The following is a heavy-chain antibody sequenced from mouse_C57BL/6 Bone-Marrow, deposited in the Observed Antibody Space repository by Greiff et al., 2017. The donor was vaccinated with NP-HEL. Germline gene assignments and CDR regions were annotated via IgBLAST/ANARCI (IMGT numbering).Heavy chain of an antibody. CDR2: IRNKANNHAT. J-gene: IGHJ1*03. CDR1: GFTFSDAW. V-gene: IGHV6-6*01. CDR3: TRITTVPWYFDV. Sequence: EVQRVESGGGLVQPGGSMKLSCAASGFTFSDAWMDWVRQSPEKGLEWVAEIRNKANNHATYYAESVKGRFTISRDDSKSSVYLQMNSLRAEDTGIYYCTRITTVPWYFDVWGTGTTVTVSS. D-gene: IGHD1-1*01.